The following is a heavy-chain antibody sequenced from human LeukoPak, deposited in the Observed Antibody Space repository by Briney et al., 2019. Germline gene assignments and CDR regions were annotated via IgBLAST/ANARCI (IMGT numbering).Heavy chain of an antibody. Sequence: GGSLRLSCAASGFTFSSYAMSWVRQAPGKGLEWVSPISSSSSYIYYADSVKGRFTISRDNAKNSLYLQMNSLRAEDTAVYYCARARDYSNYPPGAWGQGTMVTVSS. CDR3: ARARDYSNYPPGA. J-gene: IGHJ3*01. CDR2: ISSSSSYI. D-gene: IGHD4-11*01. V-gene: IGHV3-21*01. CDR1: GFTFSSYA.